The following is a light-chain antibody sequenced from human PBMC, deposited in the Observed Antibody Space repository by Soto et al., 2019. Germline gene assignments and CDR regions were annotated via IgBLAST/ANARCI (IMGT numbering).Light chain of an antibody. CDR2: GAS. V-gene: IGKV3D-15*01. CDR3: QQYNNWPWT. CDR1: ESVSSN. J-gene: IGKJ1*01. Sequence: VITQSPATLSVSPGERATLSCRAGESVSSNLACDSQSPGQAPRFVIYGASTRATCIPARFSGSGSGTDFTLTISSLQSEDFAVYYCQQYNNWPWTFGQGTKVDIK.